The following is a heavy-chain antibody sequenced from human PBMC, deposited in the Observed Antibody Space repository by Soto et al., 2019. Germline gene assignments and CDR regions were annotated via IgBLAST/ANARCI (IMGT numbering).Heavy chain of an antibody. CDR2: IYYSGST. D-gene: IGHD5-18*01. CDR1: GGSFSGYY. V-gene: IGHV4-59*01. J-gene: IGHJ4*02. Sequence: SETLSLTRAVYGGSFSGYYWGWIRQPPGKGLEWIGGIYYSGSTKYNPSLKSRVTISVDTSKNQFSLKLSSVTAADTAVYYCARAWEYSYGLYYFDYWGQGTLVTVSS. CDR3: ARAWEYSYGLYYFDY.